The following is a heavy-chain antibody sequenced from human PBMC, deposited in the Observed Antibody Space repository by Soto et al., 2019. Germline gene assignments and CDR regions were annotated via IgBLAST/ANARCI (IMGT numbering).Heavy chain of an antibody. Sequence: QVQLVQSGAEVKKPGSSVKVSCKASAGPFSRHTINWVRQAPGQGLEWMGRIIPILGITNYAQRFQGRVTIIADKFTSTAYMELSSLRSEATAVYYCAKDGGRGDYYYYYDMDVWGQGNMVTVSS. CDR2: IIPILGIT. J-gene: IGHJ6*02. CDR3: AKDGGRGDYYYYYDMDV. CDR1: AGPFSRHT. V-gene: IGHV1-69*08. D-gene: IGHD1-26*01.